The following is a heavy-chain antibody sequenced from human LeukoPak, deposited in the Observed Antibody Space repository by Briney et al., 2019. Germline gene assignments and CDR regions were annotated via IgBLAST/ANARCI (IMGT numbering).Heavy chain of an antibody. CDR1: GFTFSSYA. Sequence: GGSLRLSCAASGFTFSSYAMSWVRQAPGKGLEWVSAISGSGGSTHYADSVKGRFTISRDNSKNTLYLQMNSLRAEDTAVYYCAKNFRDSSGYPYYFDYWGQGTLVTVSS. J-gene: IGHJ4*02. V-gene: IGHV3-23*01. CDR2: ISGSGGST. D-gene: IGHD3-22*01. CDR3: AKNFRDSSGYPYYFDY.